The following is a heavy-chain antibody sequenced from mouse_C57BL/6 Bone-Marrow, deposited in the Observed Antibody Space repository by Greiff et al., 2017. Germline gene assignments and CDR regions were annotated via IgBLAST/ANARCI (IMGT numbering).Heavy chain of an antibody. Sequence: EVKLVESGGGLVKPGGSLKLSCAASGFTFSSYAMSWVRQTPEKRLEWVATISDGGSYTYYPDNVKGRFTLSRDNAKNNLYLQMSHLKSEDTAMYYCARSSYYYGSLFAYWGQGTLVTVSA. J-gene: IGHJ3*01. V-gene: IGHV5-4*03. D-gene: IGHD1-1*01. CDR1: GFTFSSYA. CDR3: ARSSYYYGSLFAY. CDR2: ISDGGSYT.